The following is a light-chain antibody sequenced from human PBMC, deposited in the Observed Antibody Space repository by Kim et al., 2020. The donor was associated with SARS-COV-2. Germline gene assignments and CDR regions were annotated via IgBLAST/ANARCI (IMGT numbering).Light chain of an antibody. V-gene: IGLV3-19*01. CDR3: NSRDNSGVHVE. Sequence: ALGQTVRITCQGDNLGNYYASWYQQKPGQAPRLVFSGKNNRPSGIPDRFSASSSGNTDSLTITGAQAEDEADYYCNSRDNSGVHVEFGGGTKLTVL. J-gene: IGLJ2*01. CDR1: NLGNYY. CDR2: GKN.